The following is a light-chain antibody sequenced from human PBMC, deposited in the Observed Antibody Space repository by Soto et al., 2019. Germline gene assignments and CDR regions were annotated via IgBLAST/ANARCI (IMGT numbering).Light chain of an antibody. J-gene: IGKJ5*01. Sequence: EIVMTQSPATLSVSPGERATLSCRASQSVSKSVAWYQQKPGQAPRLLIFGASTRATGIPARFSGSGSETEFTLTISSLQSEDFAVYYCQQYNNWPPITFGQGTRLEIK. CDR3: QQYNNWPPIT. CDR2: GAS. CDR1: QSVSKS. V-gene: IGKV3-15*01.